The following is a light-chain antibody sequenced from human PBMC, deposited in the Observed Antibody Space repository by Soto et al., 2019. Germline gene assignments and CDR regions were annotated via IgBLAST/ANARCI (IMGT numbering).Light chain of an antibody. V-gene: IGKV3-20*01. CDR2: GAS. CDR1: QSVSSSY. Sequence: ESVLTQSPGTLYLSPGERATLSCRASQSVSSSYLAWYQQKPGQAPRLLLYGASSRATGIPDRFSGSGSGNDFTLTISRLEPEDFAVYYCQQYGSSPPITFGQVTRLEI. J-gene: IGKJ5*01. CDR3: QQYGSSPPIT.